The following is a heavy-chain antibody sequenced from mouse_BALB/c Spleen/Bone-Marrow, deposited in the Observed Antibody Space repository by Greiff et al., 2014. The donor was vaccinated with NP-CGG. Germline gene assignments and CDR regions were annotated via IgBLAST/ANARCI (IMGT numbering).Heavy chain of an antibody. D-gene: IGHD2-4*01. V-gene: IGHV2-9*02. J-gene: IGHJ3*01. CDR1: GFSLTSYG. Sequence: QVQLKESGPGLVAPSQSLSITCTVSGFSLTSYGVHWVRQPPGKALEWLGIIWAGGSTNYNSALMSRLSISKDNSKSQVILKMNSLQIDDTAMYYCARDRGFYNDYDGRRFDYWGQGTLVTVSA. CDR3: ARDRGFYNDYDGRRFDY. CDR2: IWAGGST.